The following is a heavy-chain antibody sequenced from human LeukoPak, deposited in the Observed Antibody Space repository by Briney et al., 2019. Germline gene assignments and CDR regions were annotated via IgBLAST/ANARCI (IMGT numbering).Heavy chain of an antibody. CDR2: ISYDGSNK. CDR1: GFTFSSYG. J-gene: IGHJ4*02. Sequence: GGSLRLSCAASGFTFSSYGMHWVRQAPGKGLEWVAVISYDGSNKYYADSVKGRFTISRDNSKNTLYLQMNSLRAEDTAVYYCARVAYSYGFDYWGQGTLVTVSS. D-gene: IGHD5-18*01. CDR3: ARVAYSYGFDY. V-gene: IGHV3-30*03.